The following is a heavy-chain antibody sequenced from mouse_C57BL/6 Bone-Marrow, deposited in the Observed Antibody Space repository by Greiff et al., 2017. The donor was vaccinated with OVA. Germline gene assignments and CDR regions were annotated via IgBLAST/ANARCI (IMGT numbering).Heavy chain of an antibody. CDR3: ARDSSGYIYYAMDY. V-gene: IGHV1-50*01. CDR2: IDPSDSST. J-gene: IGHJ4*01. D-gene: IGHD3-2*02. Sequence: QVQLQQPGAELVKPGASVKLSCKASGYTFTSYWMQWVKQRPGQGLEWIGEIDPSDSSTNYNQKFKGKATLTVDTSSSTAYMQLSSLTAEDSAVYYCARDSSGYIYYAMDYWGQGTSVTVSS. CDR1: GYTFTSYW.